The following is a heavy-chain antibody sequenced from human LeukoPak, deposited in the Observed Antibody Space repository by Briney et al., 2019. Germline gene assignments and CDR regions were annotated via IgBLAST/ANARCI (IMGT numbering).Heavy chain of an antibody. V-gene: IGHV3-21*01. CDR3: ARDSSSGDAFHI. J-gene: IGHJ3*02. CDR1: GFTFSTYS. D-gene: IGHD6-6*01. CDR2: ISSTSSYI. Sequence: PGGSLRLSCAASGFTFSTYSMNWVRQAPGKGLEWVSSISSTSSYIYYTDSVKGRFTISRDNAKNSLYLQINSLRAEDTALYYCARDSSSGDAFHIWGQGTMVTVSS.